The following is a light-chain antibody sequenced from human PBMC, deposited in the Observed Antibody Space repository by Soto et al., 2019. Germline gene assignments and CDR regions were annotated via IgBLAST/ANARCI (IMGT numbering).Light chain of an antibody. CDR3: QQYSNWPPFT. CDR1: QSISSY. V-gene: IGKV1-39*01. CDR2: AAS. J-gene: IGKJ2*01. Sequence: DIQMTQSPSSLSASVGDRVTITCRASQSISSYLNWYQQKPGKAPKLLIYAASSLQSGVPSRFSGSGSGTDFTLTISSLQPEDFAVYYCQQYSNWPPFTFGQGTKLEI.